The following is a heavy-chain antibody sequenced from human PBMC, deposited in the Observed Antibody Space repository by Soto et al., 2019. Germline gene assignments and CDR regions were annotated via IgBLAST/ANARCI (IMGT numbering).Heavy chain of an antibody. J-gene: IGHJ4*02. CDR2: IYRTGST. D-gene: IGHD1-7*01. CDR3: ESRDPGTSVDY. Sequence: SETLSLTCAVSGGSFTSNNWWTWVRQPPGQGLEWIGEIYRTGSTNYNPSLKSRVTISLDKSENQFSLKVTSLTAADTAVYYCESRDPGTSVDYWGQGTLVTVSS. CDR1: GGSFTSNNW. V-gene: IGHV4-4*02.